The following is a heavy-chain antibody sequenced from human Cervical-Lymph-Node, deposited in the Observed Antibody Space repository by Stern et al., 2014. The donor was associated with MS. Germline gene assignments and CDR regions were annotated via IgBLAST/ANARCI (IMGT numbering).Heavy chain of an antibody. D-gene: IGHD6-6*01. J-gene: IGHJ4*02. CDR1: GFTFGSYG. CDR3: ARGDSSSPLEY. CDR2: IWYDGSNK. V-gene: IGHV3-33*01. Sequence: QMQLVQSGGGVVQPGRSLRLSCAASGFTFGSYGMHWVRQTPGKGLEWVAVIWYDGSNKHYADSVKGRFTISRDNSENTLYLQMNSLRAEDTAVYYCARGDSSSPLEYWGQGTLVTVSS.